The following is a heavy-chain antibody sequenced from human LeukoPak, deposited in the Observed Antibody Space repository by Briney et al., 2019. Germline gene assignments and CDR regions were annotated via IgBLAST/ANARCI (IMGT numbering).Heavy chain of an antibody. D-gene: IGHD1-26*01. CDR2: ISSGDSTI. CDR1: GFTFSTYS. J-gene: IGHJ4*02. Sequence: GGSLRLSCAASGFTFSTYSMNWVRQAPGKGLEWISYISSGDSTIYYAESVKGRFTISRDNAKMYLQMNSLRAEDTAVYHCARDLTYSGTYGGIDYWGQGTLVTDSS. CDR3: ARDLTYSGTYGGIDY. V-gene: IGHV3-48*01.